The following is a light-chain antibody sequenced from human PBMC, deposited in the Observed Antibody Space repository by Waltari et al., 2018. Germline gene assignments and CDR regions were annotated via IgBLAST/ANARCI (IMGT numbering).Light chain of an antibody. V-gene: IGKV3-20*01. CDR1: QNIGRY. J-gene: IGKJ1*01. CDR3: QNHERLPAV. Sequence: EIVLTQSPGTLSLSPGERATLSCRASQNIGRYLIWYQQKPGQAPRLLIYGVSSRAAGIPDRFSGSGSGTDFSLTISRLEPEDFAVYYCQNHERLPAVFGQGTKVEIK. CDR2: GVS.